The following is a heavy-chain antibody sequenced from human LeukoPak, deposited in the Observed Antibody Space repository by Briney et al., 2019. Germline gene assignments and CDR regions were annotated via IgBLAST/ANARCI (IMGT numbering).Heavy chain of an antibody. CDR2: FSGSGGST. V-gene: IGHV3-23*01. J-gene: IGHJ6*03. CDR1: GFTFSSYG. D-gene: IGHD6-13*01. Sequence: GGSLRLSCAASGFTFSSYGMSWVRQAPGKGLEWVSAFSGSGGSTYYADSVKGRFTISRDNSKNTLYLQMNSLRAEDTAVYYCAKEGEYSSSWYVLYYYYMDVWGKGTTVTISS. CDR3: AKEGEYSSSWYVLYYYYMDV.